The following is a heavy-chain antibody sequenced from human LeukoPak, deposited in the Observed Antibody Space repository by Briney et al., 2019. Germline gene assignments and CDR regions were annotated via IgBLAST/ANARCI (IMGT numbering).Heavy chain of an antibody. V-gene: IGHV4-39*01. CDR3: ARHGSTDYFDY. CDR2: IYYSGST. J-gene: IGHJ4*02. D-gene: IGHD2-2*03. Sequence: SETLSLTCAVSGGSISSSTSYWGWIRQPPGKGLEWIGRIYYSGSTLFTPSLKGRVTISVDTSRNHFSLRLSSVTAADTAVYYCARHGSTDYFDYWGQGTLVTVSS. CDR1: GGSISSSTSY.